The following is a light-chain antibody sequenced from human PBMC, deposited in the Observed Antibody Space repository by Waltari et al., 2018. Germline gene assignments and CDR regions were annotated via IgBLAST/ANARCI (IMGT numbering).Light chain of an antibody. CDR1: QRVSSN. CDR2: DGS. V-gene: IGKV3-15*01. CDR3: HQSDDWPPYS. Sequence: EIVMTQSPATLSVSPGERVTLSCRASQRVSSNLAWYQQKPGQGPRLLIYDGSTRATGRPARFSGSGSGTDFTLTISSLQSEDFAIYYCHQSDDWPPYSFGQGTKLEIK. J-gene: IGKJ2*03.